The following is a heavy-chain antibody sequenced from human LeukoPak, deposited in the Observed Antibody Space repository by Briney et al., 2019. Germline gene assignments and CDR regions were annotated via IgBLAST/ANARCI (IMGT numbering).Heavy chain of an antibody. V-gene: IGHV3-23*01. CDR2: VSGGGGST. J-gene: IGHJ3*02. CDR1: GFTFSNYV. Sequence: GGSLRLSCAASGFTFSNYVMSWVRQAPGKGLEWVSGVSGGGGSTYYADSVKGRFTISRDNSKNTLYLQMKSLRAEDTAVYYCAKGMIYCSGGTCYFGTFDIWGQGTMATVSS. D-gene: IGHD2-15*01. CDR3: AKGMIYCSGGTCYFGTFDI.